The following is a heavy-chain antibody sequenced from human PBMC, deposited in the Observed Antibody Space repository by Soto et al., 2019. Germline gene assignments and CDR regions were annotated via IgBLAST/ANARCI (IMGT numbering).Heavy chain of an antibody. CDR2: ISVYSGYA. D-gene: IGHD1-1*01. V-gene: IGHV1-18*01. Sequence: QVQLVQSGPELKKPGASVKVSCKTSGYSFCNSGISWVRQAPGQGLEWMGWISVYSGYAHYAQKFQGRVIMTADTFTSTSYMELRGLRSDDTAMYYCPKNGTTWFAAWGQGTLVTVSS. CDR3: PKNGTTWFAA. CDR1: GYSFCNSG. J-gene: IGHJ5*02.